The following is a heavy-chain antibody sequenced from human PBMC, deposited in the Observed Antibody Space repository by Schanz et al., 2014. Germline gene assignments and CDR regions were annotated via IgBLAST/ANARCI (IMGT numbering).Heavy chain of an antibody. Sequence: QVQLVQSGAEVKKPGTAVKVSCKASEYTFTRHYMHWVRQAPGQGLEWMGRIIPNLGSANYAQKFQGRVTITADKSTSTVYMELSSLRSEDTAIYYCARGNTIFGVVILGWLDPWGQGTLVTVSS. J-gene: IGHJ5*02. CDR3: ARGNTIFGVVILGWLDP. CDR1: EYTFTRHY. D-gene: IGHD3-3*01. CDR2: IIPNLGSA. V-gene: IGHV1-46*01.